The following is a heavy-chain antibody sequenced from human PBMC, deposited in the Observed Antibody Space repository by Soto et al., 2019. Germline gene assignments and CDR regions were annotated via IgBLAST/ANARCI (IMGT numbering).Heavy chain of an antibody. CDR1: GYTFTSYY. D-gene: IGHD3-16*01. V-gene: IGHV1-46*01. J-gene: IGHJ4*02. CDR2: INPSGGST. CDR3: ARDRTGGRDYRGRDRFDC. Sequence: QVQLVQSGAEVKKPGASVKVSCKASGYTFTSYYMHWVRQAPGQGLEWMGIINPSGGSTSYAQKFQGRVTMTRDTSTSTVYMELSSLRSEDTAVYYCARDRTGGRDYRGRDRFDCWGQGTLVTVSS.